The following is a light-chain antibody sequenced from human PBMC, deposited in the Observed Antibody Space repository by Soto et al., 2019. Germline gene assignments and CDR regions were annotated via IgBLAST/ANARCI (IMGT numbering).Light chain of an antibody. V-gene: IGKV3D-15*03. J-gene: IGKJ5*01. Sequence: ILMTQSPSPLSVSPGERATLSCRASQSISNKLAWYQHKPGQAPRLLIYGGSSRATGIPVRFSGSGSETDFTLTISFLQYEDFAVYYCQQYNSWHLITFGPGTRLEIK. CDR2: GGS. CDR1: QSISNK. CDR3: QQYNSWHLIT.